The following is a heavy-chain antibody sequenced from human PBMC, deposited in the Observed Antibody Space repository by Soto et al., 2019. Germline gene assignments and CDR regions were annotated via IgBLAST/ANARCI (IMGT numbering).Heavy chain of an antibody. J-gene: IGHJ6*03. CDR2: IYPGDSDT. CDR1: GYSFTSYW. Sequence: PGESLKISCKGSGYSFTSYWIGWVRQMPGKGLEWMGIIYPGDSDTRYSPSFQGQVTISADKSISTAYLQWSSLKASDTAMYYCARVYGSGSYYNYYYYMDVWGKGTTVTVSS. D-gene: IGHD3-10*01. CDR3: ARVYGSGSYYNYYYYMDV. V-gene: IGHV5-51*01.